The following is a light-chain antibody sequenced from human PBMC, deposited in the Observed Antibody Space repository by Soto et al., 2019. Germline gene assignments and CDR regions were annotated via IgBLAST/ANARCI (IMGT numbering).Light chain of an antibody. CDR3: QQYGALPST. V-gene: IGKV3-20*01. CDR1: QSVSSSY. J-gene: IGKJ2*01. CDR2: AAS. Sequence: DIVLTQSPGTLSLSPGERATLSCRASQSVSSSYFAWYQQKPGQAPRLLIYAASRRASGIPDRFSGSGSGTDFTLTINRLEPEDFAVYYCQQYGALPSTFGQGTKLEIK.